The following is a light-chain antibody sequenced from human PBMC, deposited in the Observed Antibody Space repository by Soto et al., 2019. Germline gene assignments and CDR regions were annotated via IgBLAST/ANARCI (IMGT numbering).Light chain of an antibody. Sequence: QSVLTQPPSVSAAPGQKVTISCSGSSSNIGANYVSWYQQLPGTAPKLLIYDNDKRPSGILDRFSGSKSGTSATLGITGLQTGDEANYYCGTWDNSLTAVFFGGGTKLTVL. CDR1: SSNIGANY. V-gene: IGLV1-51*01. CDR3: GTWDNSLTAVF. CDR2: DND. J-gene: IGLJ2*01.